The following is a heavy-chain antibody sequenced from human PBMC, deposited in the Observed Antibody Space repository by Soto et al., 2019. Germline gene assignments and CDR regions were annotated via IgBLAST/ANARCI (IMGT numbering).Heavy chain of an antibody. J-gene: IGHJ5*02. D-gene: IGHD3-22*01. CDR2: IRSKAYGGTT. CDR1: GFTFGDYA. Sequence: GVLRLSCTASGFTFGDYAMSWFRQAPGKGLEWVGFIRSKAYGGTTEYAASVKGRFTISRDDSKSIAYLQMNSLKTEDTAVYYCSTNYYDRSGYDNWFDPWGQGTLVTVSS. CDR3: STNYYDRSGYDNWFDP. V-gene: IGHV3-49*03.